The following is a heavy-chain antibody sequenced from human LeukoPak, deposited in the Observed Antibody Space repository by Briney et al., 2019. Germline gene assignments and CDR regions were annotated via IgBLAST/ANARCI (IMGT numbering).Heavy chain of an antibody. D-gene: IGHD3-22*01. CDR2: IIPIFGTA. CDR3: ARDLRDSSGYTEV. J-gene: IGHJ4*02. CDR1: GGTFSSYA. V-gene: IGHV1-69*05. Sequence: ASVTVSCKASGGTFSSYAISWVRQAPGQGLEWMGGIIPIFGTANYAQKFQGRVTITTDESTSTAYMELSSLRSEDTAVYYCARDLRDSSGYTEVWGQGTLVTVSS.